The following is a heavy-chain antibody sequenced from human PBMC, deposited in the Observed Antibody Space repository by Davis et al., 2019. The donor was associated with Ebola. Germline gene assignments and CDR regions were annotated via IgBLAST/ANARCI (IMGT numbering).Heavy chain of an antibody. J-gene: IGHJ4*02. D-gene: IGHD5-12*01. CDR3: AGNSGYDLGEGY. Sequence: GESLKISCVASGFPVSRNYLSWVRQAPGKGLEWVSLLHSGGSTYYADSVKGRFTISRDNSKNTVYLQMNSLRAEDTAVYYCAGNSGYDLGEGYWGQGTLVTVS. V-gene: IGHV3-66*01. CDR2: LHSGGST. CDR1: GFPVSRNY.